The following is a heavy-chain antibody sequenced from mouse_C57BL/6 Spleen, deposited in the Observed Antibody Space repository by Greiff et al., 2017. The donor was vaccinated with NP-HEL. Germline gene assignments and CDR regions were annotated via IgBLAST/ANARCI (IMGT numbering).Heavy chain of an antibody. D-gene: IGHD1-1*01. CDR3: ASLYGSSYNYDMDY. CDR2: IWSGGST. Sequence: QVQLKESGPGLVQPSQSLSITCTVSGFSLTSYGVHWVRQSPGKGLEWLGVIWSGGSTDYNAAFISRLSISKDNSKSQVFFKMNSLQADDTAIYYCASLYGSSYNYDMDYWGQGTSVTVSS. J-gene: IGHJ4*01. CDR1: GFSLTSYG. V-gene: IGHV2-2*01.